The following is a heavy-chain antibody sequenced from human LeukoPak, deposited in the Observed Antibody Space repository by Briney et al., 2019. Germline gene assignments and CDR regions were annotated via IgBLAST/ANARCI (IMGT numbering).Heavy chain of an antibody. CDR2: IWYDGSNK. CDR1: GFTFSSYG. Sequence: GGSLRLSCAASGFTFSSYGMHWVRQAPGKGLEWVAVIWYDGSNKYYADSVKGRFTISRDNSKNTLYLQMNSLRAEDTAVYYCARDGDGYNFGCVDSWGQGTLVTVSS. J-gene: IGHJ4*02. D-gene: IGHD5-24*01. CDR3: ARDGDGYNFGCVDS. V-gene: IGHV3-33*01.